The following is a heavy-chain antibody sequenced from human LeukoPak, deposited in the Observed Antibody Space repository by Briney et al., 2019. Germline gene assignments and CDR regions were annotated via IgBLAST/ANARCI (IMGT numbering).Heavy chain of an antibody. Sequence: GGSLRLSCAASGFTFSGRWMYRVRQAPGKGLVLVSRINGNATSTTYGDSVKGRFTISRDNAKNTLYLHMNSLRGEDTAVYYCASGYTYGYYYLDFWGQGTLVTVSS. D-gene: IGHD5-18*01. V-gene: IGHV3-74*01. CDR3: ASGYTYGYYYLDF. J-gene: IGHJ4*02. CDR2: INGNATST. CDR1: GFTFSGRW.